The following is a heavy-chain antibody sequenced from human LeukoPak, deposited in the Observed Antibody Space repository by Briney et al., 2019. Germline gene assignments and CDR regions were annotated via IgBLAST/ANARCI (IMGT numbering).Heavy chain of an antibody. Sequence: QSGGSLRLSCAASGFTFSSYGMSWVRQAPGKGLEWVSAISGSGGSTYYADSVKGRFTISRDNSKNTLYLQMNSLRAEDTAVYYCAKDLGVRGEGYMDVWGKGTTVTISS. V-gene: IGHV3-23*01. CDR3: AKDLGVRGEGYMDV. CDR2: ISGSGGST. D-gene: IGHD3-10*01. J-gene: IGHJ6*03. CDR1: GFTFSSYG.